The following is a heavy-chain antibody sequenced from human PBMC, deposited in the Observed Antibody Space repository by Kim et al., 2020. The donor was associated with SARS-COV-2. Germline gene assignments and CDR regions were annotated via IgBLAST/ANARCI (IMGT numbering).Heavy chain of an antibody. V-gene: IGHV3-21*01. J-gene: IGHJ4*02. Sequence: GGSLRLSCAASGFTFSNYAMNWVRQARGKGLEWVSSIDSSSRNIYYADSVKGRFTISRDNAKNSLYLQMNSLRAEDTAVYYCAREGVNWSEQSFDYWGQGTLVTVSS. CDR1: GFTFSNYA. CDR2: IDSSSRNI. CDR3: AREGVNWSEQSFDY. D-gene: IGHD3-16*01.